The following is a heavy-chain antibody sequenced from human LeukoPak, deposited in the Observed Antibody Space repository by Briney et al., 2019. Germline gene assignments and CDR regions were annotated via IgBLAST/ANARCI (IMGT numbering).Heavy chain of an antibody. CDR3: AREGGGTKWELPGY. CDR2: IYYSGST. J-gene: IGHJ4*02. CDR1: GGSISSSSYY. Sequence: PSETLSLTCTVSGGSISSSSYYWGWLRQPPGKGLEWIGSIYYSGSTYYNPSLKSRVTISVDTSKNQFSLKLSSVTAADTAVYYCAREGGGTKWELPGYWGQGTLVTVSS. D-gene: IGHD1-26*01. V-gene: IGHV4-39*07.